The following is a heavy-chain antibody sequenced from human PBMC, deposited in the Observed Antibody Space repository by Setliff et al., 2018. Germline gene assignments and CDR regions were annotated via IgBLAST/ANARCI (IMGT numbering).Heavy chain of an antibody. Sequence: PGESLKISCAVSGFTFSNHWMTWVRQAPGKGLEWISAISADGSSVYYARSVRGRFTISRDNSKKILFLQMNSLRVEDTAIYYCAKDVVGYSSTWPKRDYFDSWGQGTLVTVSS. V-gene: IGHV3-23*01. J-gene: IGHJ4*02. D-gene: IGHD6-13*01. CDR3: AKDVVGYSSTWPKRDYFDS. CDR2: ISADGSSV. CDR1: GFTFSNHW.